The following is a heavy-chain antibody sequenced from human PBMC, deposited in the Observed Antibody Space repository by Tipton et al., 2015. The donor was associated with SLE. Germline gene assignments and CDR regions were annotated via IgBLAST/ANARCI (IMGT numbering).Heavy chain of an antibody. CDR1: GYTFTSYG. D-gene: IGHD2-21*01. Sequence: QLVQSGAEVKKPGASVKVSCKASGYTFTSYGISWVRQAPGQGLEWMGWISAYNGNTNYAQKLQGRVTMTTDTSTSTAYMELRSLRSDDTAVYYCARGVWAYCGGDCYSPYYYYYGMDVWGQGTTVTVSS. CDR2: ISAYNGNT. J-gene: IGHJ6*02. V-gene: IGHV1-18*01. CDR3: ARGVWAYCGGDCYSPYYYYYGMDV.